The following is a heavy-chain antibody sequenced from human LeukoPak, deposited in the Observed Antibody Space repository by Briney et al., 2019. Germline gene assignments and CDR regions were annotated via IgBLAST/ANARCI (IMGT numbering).Heavy chain of an antibody. CDR3: ARVDSSGWYHAFDI. CDR2: INSDGSST. J-gene: IGHJ3*02. Sequence: GGSLRLSCAASGFTFSSYWMHWVRQAPGKGLVWVSRINSDGSSTSYADSVKGRFTISRDNAKNTLYLQMNSLRAEDTAVYYCARVDSSGWYHAFDIWGQGTMVTVSS. CDR1: GFTFSSYW. D-gene: IGHD6-19*01. V-gene: IGHV3-74*01.